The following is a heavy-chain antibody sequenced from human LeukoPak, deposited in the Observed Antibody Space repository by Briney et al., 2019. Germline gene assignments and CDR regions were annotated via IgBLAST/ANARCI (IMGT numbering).Heavy chain of an antibody. CDR1: GYTFTSYY. CDR2: INPSGGST. Sequence: GVSGNVSYKASGYTFTSYYMHSVRQAPGQGLEWMGIINPSGGSTSYAQKFQGRVTMTRDTATSTVYMELSSLRSEDTAVYYCARGSKECPREWGKGTLLTVSS. D-gene: IGHD3-3*01. V-gene: IGHV1-46*01. J-gene: IGHJ4*02. CDR3: ARGSKECPRE.